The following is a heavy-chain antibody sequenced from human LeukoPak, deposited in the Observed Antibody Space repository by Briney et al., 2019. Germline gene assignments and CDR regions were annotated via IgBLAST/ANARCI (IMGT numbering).Heavy chain of an antibody. J-gene: IGHJ5*02. CDR1: GGSISSGSYY. CDR2: IYYSGST. D-gene: IGHD1-26*01. CDR3: ARVVVGEEWLDP. V-gene: IGHV4-31*03. Sequence: SETLSLTCTVSGGSISSGSYYWSWIRQHPGKGPEWIGSIYYSGSTYYNPSLKSRVTISVDTAKNQFSLKLSSVTAADTAVYYCARVVVGEEWLDPWGQGTLVTVSS.